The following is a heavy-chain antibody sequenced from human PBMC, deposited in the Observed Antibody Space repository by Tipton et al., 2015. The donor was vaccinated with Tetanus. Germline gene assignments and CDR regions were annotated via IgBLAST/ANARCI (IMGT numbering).Heavy chain of an antibody. J-gene: IGHJ6*02. V-gene: IGHV4-38-2*02. CDR1: GYSITRGSYY. Sequence: TLSLTCSVSGYSITRGSYYWSWIRQPPGKGLEWLGEVFHSGSTSYNPSLRGRVTMSLDTSKNQFSLKVTSVTAADTAVYFCTGDDYYDTSLRDYYGMDVWGPGTTVTVSS. D-gene: IGHD3-22*01. CDR3: TGDDYYDTSLRDYYGMDV. CDR2: VFHSGST.